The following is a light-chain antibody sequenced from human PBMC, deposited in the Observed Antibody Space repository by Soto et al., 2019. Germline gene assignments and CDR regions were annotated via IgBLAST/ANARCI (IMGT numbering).Light chain of an antibody. CDR1: QSISSW. CDR3: QQYNTYPWT. Sequence: DIQMTQSPATLSASVGDRDTITCRASQSISSWLAWYQQKPGKVPKLLIDDASSLESGVPSRFSGSGSGTEFTLTISSLQPDDFATYYCQQYNTYPWTFGQGTKVEIK. J-gene: IGKJ1*01. V-gene: IGKV1-5*01. CDR2: DAS.